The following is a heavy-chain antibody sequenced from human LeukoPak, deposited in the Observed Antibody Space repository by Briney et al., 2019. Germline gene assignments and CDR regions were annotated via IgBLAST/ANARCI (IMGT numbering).Heavy chain of an antibody. CDR2: ISSSSTYI. CDR3: ARGGIAVAGDDL. V-gene: IGHV3-21*01. CDR1: GFTLSPYG. D-gene: IGHD6-19*01. Sequence: GSLRLSCAASGFTLSPYGMNWVRQAPGKGLEWVSAISSSSTYIYYADSVKGRFNISRDNSKSTLFLQMNSLRVEDTAVYYCARGGIAVAGDDLWGQGTLVTVS. J-gene: IGHJ5*02.